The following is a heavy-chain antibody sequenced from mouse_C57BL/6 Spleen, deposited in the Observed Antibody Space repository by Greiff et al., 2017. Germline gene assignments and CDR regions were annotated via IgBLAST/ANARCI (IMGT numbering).Heavy chain of an antibody. CDR1: GYTFTSYW. D-gene: IGHD2-1*01. J-gene: IGHJ3*01. CDR2: IYPSDSET. CDR3: ARYYGNSLAWFAY. Sequence: QVQLQQPGAELVRPGSSVKLSCKASGYTFTSYWMDWVKQRPGQGLEWIGNIYPSDSETHYNQKFKDKATLTVDKSSSTAYMQLSSLTSEDSAVYYCARYYGNSLAWFAYWGQGTLVTVSA. V-gene: IGHV1-61*01.